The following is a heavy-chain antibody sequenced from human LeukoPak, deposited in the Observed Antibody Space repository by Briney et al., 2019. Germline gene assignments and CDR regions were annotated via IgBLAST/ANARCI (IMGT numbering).Heavy chain of an antibody. CDR2: IGTSSTTI. Sequence: GGSLRLSCAASGFTFSSYTMNWVRQPPGKGLEWVSNIGTSSTTIYYADSVKGRFTISRDNAKNSLYLQMNSLRADDTAVYYCAKNRDGYNWPYYYGMDVWGQGTTVTVSS. CDR3: AKNRDGYNWPYYYGMDV. V-gene: IGHV3-48*01. D-gene: IGHD5-24*01. CDR1: GFTFSSYT. J-gene: IGHJ6*02.